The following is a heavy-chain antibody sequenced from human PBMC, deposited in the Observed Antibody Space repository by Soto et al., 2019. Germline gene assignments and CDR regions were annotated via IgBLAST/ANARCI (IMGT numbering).Heavy chain of an antibody. Sequence: QVQLVESGGGVVQPGRSLRLSCAASGFTFSSYAMHWVRQAPGKGLEWMAVISYDGSNKYYADSVKGRFTISRDNSKNTLDLQMNSLRAEDTAVYYCARETYSSGWTPTFDYWGQGTLVTVSS. J-gene: IGHJ4*02. CDR3: ARETYSSGWTPTFDY. CDR2: ISYDGSNK. CDR1: GFTFSSYA. V-gene: IGHV3-30-3*01. D-gene: IGHD6-19*01.